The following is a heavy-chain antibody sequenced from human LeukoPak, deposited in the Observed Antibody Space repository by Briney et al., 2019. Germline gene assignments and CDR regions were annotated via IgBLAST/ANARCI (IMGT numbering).Heavy chain of an antibody. J-gene: IGHJ4*02. CDR2: VKQDGSEK. CDR3: AREASGSGGYHFDY. CDR1: GFTFSSYW. Sequence: PGGSLRLSCAASGFTFSSYWMSWVRQTPGKGLEWVANVKQDGSEKYYVDSVRGRFTISRDNVENSLYLQMNSLRAEDTAIYYCAREASGSGGYHFDYWGQGTLVTVSS. D-gene: IGHD2-15*01. V-gene: IGHV3-7*01.